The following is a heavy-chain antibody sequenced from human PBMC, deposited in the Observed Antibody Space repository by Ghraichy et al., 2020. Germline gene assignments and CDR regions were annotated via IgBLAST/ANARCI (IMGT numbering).Heavy chain of an antibody. J-gene: IGHJ3*02. Sequence: SETLSLTCTVSGGSISSYYWSWIRQPPGKGLEWIGYIYYSGSTNYNPSLKSRVTISVDTSKNQFSLKLSSVTAADTAVYYCARDVVGAPWAFDIWGQGTMVTVSS. CDR2: IYYSGST. D-gene: IGHD2-15*01. V-gene: IGHV4-59*01. CDR3: ARDVVGAPWAFDI. CDR1: GGSISSYY.